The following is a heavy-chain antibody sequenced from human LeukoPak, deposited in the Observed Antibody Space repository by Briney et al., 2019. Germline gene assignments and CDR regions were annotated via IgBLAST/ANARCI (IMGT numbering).Heavy chain of an antibody. D-gene: IGHD3-22*01. J-gene: IGHJ5*02. Sequence: PSETLSLTCTVSGGSISSSSYYWGWIRQPPGKGLEWIGSIYYSGSTYYNPSLKSRVTISVDTSKNQFSLKLSSVTAADTAVYYCARATMIVVRLGVGGVWFDPWGQGTLVTVSS. CDR1: GGSISSSSYY. CDR3: ARATMIVVRLGVGGVWFDP. V-gene: IGHV4-39*07. CDR2: IYYSGST.